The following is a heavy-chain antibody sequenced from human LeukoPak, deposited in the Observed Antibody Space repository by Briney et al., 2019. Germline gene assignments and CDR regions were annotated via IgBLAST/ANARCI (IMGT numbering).Heavy chain of an antibody. Sequence: GGSLRLSCAASGFTFSSYAMRGVRPAPGKGLEWVSAISGSGGSTYYADSVKGRFTHSRDNSKNTLYLQMNSLRAEHTAVYYCAKDKYSSGWETTGPFDYWGQGTLVTVSS. J-gene: IGHJ4*02. V-gene: IGHV3-23*01. CDR2: ISGSGGST. CDR1: GFTFSSYA. D-gene: IGHD6-19*01. CDR3: AKDKYSSGWETTGPFDY.